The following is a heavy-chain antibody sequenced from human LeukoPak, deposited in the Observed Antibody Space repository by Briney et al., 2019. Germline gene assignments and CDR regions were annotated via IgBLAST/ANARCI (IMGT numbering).Heavy chain of an antibody. CDR3: ARGGDIVVVPAARWNWFDP. CDR2: INHSGST. D-gene: IGHD2-2*01. CDR1: GGSFSGYY. J-gene: IGHJ5*02. Sequence: SETLSLTCAVYGGSFSGYYWSWIRQPPGKGLEWIGEINHSGSTNYNPSRKSRVTISVDTSKNQFSLELSSVTVAETAVYYCARGGDIVVVPAARWNWFDPWGQGTLVTVSS. V-gene: IGHV4-34*01.